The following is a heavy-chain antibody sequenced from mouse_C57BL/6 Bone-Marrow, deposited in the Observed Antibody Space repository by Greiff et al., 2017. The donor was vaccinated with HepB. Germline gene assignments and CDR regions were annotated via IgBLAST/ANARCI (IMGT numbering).Heavy chain of an antibody. D-gene: IGHD4-1*01. V-gene: IGHV1-42*01. Sequence: EVKLQESGPELVKPGASVKISCKASGYSFTGYYMNWVKQSPEKSLEWIGEINPSTGGTTYNQKFKAKATLTVDKSSSTAYMQLKSLTSEDSAVYYCARRLGTAWFAYWGQGTLVTVSA. J-gene: IGHJ3*01. CDR2: INPSTGGT. CDR3: ARRLGTAWFAY. CDR1: GYSFTGYY.